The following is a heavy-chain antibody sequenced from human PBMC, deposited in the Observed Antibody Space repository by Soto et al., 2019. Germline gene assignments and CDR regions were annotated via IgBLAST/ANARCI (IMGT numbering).Heavy chain of an antibody. J-gene: IGHJ4*02. V-gene: IGHV1-8*01. CDR2: MNPNTGNS. D-gene: IGHD1-1*01. Sequence: ASVKVSCKASGYTFTSYDIYWVRQATGQGLEWMGWMNPNTGNSAYAHKFQGRVTMTSDTSISTAHMELSSLSSEDTAVYYCARRAETNGWNGFGADKYYFDFWGQGTLVTVSS. CDR1: GYTFTSYD. CDR3: ARRAETNGWNGFGADKYYFDF.